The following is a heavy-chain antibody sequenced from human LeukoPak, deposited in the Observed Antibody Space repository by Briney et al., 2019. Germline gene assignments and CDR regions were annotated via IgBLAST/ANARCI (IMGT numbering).Heavy chain of an antibody. D-gene: IGHD6-6*01. CDR1: GFTFRNYE. CDR3: ARDTPNYGSSADY. Sequence: GGSLRLSCAASGFTFRNYEMNWVRQAPGKGLEWISYISSAGSNMYYADFVKGRFTVSRDNAKNSLFLQMNSLRADDTAVYYCARDTPNYGSSADYWGQGTLVTVSS. J-gene: IGHJ4*02. V-gene: IGHV3-48*03. CDR2: ISSAGSNM.